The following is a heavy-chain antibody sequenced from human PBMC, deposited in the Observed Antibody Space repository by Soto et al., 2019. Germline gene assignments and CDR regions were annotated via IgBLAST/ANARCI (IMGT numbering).Heavy chain of an antibody. Sequence: DSLTICQTCSGNNFLRYWIAWVRQMPGKGLEWMGSIYPGDSDTTYSPSIQGQVTISADKSSTTVYLQWNSLKAADTAMYYCEKTDGYEVDFWGQGTQVTVSS. CDR3: EKTDGYEVDF. CDR2: IYPGDSDT. J-gene: IGHJ4*02. V-gene: IGHV5-51*01. CDR1: GNNFLRYW. D-gene: IGHD5-18*01.